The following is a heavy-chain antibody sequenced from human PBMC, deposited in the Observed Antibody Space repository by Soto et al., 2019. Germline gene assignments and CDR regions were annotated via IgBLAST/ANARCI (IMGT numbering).Heavy chain of an antibody. V-gene: IGHV2-5*02. CDR1: GFSLSTSGVG. Sequence: ESGPTLVNPPQPLTLTCTFSGFSLSTSGVGVGWIRQPPGKALEWLALIYWDDDKRYSPSLKSRLTITKDTSKNQVVLTMTNMDPVDTATYYCAHKLGYCSSTSCYFDYWGQGTLVTVSS. J-gene: IGHJ4*02. CDR2: IYWDDDK. CDR3: AHKLGYCSSTSCYFDY. D-gene: IGHD2-2*01.